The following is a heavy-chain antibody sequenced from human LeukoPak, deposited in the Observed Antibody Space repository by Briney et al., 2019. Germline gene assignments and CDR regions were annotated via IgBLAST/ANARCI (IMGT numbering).Heavy chain of an antibody. CDR3: ARGLLFLEWLGSWFDP. CDR2: INPDSGGT. D-gene: IGHD3-3*01. CDR1: GYTFTGYY. J-gene: IGHJ5*02. V-gene: IGHV1-2*06. Sequence: ASVKVSCKASGYTFTGYYMHWVRQAPGQGLEWMGRINPDSGGTNYAQKFQGRVTMTRDTSISTAYMELSRLRSDDTAVYYCARGLLFLEWLGSWFDPWGQGTLVTVSS.